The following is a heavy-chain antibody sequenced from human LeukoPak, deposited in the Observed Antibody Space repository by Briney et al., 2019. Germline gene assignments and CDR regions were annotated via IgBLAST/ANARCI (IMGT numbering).Heavy chain of an antibody. CDR2: INHSGST. CDR1: GGSIRSSYYY. CDR3: ARVLIGATIDY. D-gene: IGHD1-26*01. V-gene: IGHV4-39*07. J-gene: IGHJ4*02. Sequence: SETLSLTCTVSGGSIRSSYYYWGWIRQPPGKGLEWIGEINHSGSTNYNPSLKSRVTISVDTSKNQFSLKLSSVTAADTAVYYCARVLIGATIDYWGQGTLVTVSS.